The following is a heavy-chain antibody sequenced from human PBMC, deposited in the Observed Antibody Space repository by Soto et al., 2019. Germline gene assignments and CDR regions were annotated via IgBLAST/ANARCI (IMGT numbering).Heavy chain of an antibody. CDR2: ICYDGSNK. Sequence: WGCLRLSFAASVFTFSSYDMHWVRQAPGKGLEWVSFICYDGSNKYYAYSVKGRFTISRDNSKNTLYLQMNSLRAEDTAVYYWGRDENTVTSFAGYYYAMXVWGQGHTVTVXS. CDR3: GRDENTVTSFAGYYYAMXV. J-gene: IGHJ6*02. D-gene: IGHD4-17*01. V-gene: IGHV3-33*08. CDR1: VFTFSSYD.